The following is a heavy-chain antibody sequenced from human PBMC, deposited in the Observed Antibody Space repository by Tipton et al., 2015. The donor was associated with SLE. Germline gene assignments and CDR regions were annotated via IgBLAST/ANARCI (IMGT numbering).Heavy chain of an antibody. CDR3: ARDPVEALRPTYFYGMDV. D-gene: IGHD6-6*01. Sequence: SLRLSCAASGFTVSRSHVSWVRQAPGNGLEWVSVLYSDESTHYADSVEGRFTISRDNSKNTLFLQMSSLRAEDTAVFYCARDPVEALRPTYFYGMDVWGLGTTVTVSS. CDR2: LYSDEST. CDR1: GFTVSRSH. V-gene: IGHV3-53*05. J-gene: IGHJ6*02.